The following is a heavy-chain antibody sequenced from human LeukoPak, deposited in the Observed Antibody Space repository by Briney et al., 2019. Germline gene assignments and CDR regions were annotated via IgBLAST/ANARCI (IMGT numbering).Heavy chain of an antibody. CDR2: ISAYNGNT. CDR1: GYTFTSYG. Sequence: ASVKVSCKASGYTFTSYGISWVRQAPGQGLEWMGWISAYNGNTNYAQKLQGRVTMTTDTSTSTAYMELRSLRSDDTAVHYCVIARDSSGYYYASVDYWGQGTLVTVSS. CDR3: VIARDSSGYYYASVDY. D-gene: IGHD3-22*01. V-gene: IGHV1-18*01. J-gene: IGHJ4*02.